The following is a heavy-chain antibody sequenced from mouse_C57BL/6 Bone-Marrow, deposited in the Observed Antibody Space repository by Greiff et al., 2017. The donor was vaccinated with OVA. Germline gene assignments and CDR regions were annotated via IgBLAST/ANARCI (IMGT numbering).Heavy chain of an antibody. CDR2: IRNKANNHAT. V-gene: IGHV6-6*01. J-gene: IGHJ3*01. CDR1: GFTFSDAW. D-gene: IGHD1-1*01. Sequence: EVMLVESGGGLVQPGGSMKLSCAASGFTFSDAWMDWVRQSPEKGLEWVAEIRNKANNHATYYAESVKGRFTISRDDSKSSVYLQMNSLRAEDTGIYYCTRRGSSYVWFAYWGQGTLVTVSA. CDR3: TRRGSSYVWFAY.